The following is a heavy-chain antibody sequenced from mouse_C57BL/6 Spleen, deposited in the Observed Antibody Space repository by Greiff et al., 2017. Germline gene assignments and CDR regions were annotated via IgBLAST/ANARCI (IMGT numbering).Heavy chain of an antibody. CDR1: GYTFTSYW. J-gene: IGHJ4*01. D-gene: IGHD2-1*01. V-gene: IGHV1-59*01. CDR2: IDPSDSYT. Sequence: QVQLQQPGAELVRPGTSVKLSCKASGYTFTSYWMHWVKQRPGQGLEWIGVIDPSDSYTNYNQKFKGKATLTVDTSSSTAYMQLSSRTSEDAAVYYCAIYYGYDMDYWGQGTSVTVSS. CDR3: AIYYGYDMDY.